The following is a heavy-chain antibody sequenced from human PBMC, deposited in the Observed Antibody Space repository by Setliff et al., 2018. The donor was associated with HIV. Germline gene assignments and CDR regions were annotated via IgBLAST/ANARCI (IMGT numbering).Heavy chain of an antibody. J-gene: IGHJ4*02. Sequence: SVKVSCKTSGGTFRSQAISWVRQAPGQGLEWMGGLISMFKIPQIAPKFQDRVIMTMDTSTGTAYMELPSLTSDDTAVYYCARGALTQYFDFWGQGTLVTVSS. CDR1: GGTFRSQA. D-gene: IGHD3-9*01. V-gene: IGHV1-69*10. CDR3: ARGALTQYFDF. CDR2: LISMFKIP.